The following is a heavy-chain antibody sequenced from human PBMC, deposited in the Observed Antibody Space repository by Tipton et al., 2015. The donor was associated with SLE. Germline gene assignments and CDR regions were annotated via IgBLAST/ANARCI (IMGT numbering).Heavy chain of an antibody. CDR2: IYTSGTT. CDR1: GVSISSGSYY. V-gene: IGHV4-61*09. CDR3: ASKYFYDSDGLRY. D-gene: IGHD3-22*01. J-gene: IGHJ4*02. Sequence: TLSLTCTVSGVSISSGSYYWGWIRQPAGKGLEWIGHIYTSGTTNYNPSLKSRVSLSVDVSKNQFSLKLSSATAADTAVYYCASKYFYDSDGLRYWGQGTLVSVSS.